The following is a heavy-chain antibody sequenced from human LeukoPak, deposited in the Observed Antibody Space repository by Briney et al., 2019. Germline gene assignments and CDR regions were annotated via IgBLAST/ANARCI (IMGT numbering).Heavy chain of an antibody. Sequence: ASVKVSCKASGYTFTSYDINWVRQATGQGLEWMGWMNPNSGNTNYAQKLQGRVTMTTDTSTSTAYMELRSLRSDDTAVYYCARGELVDYWGQGTLVTVSS. CDR3: ARGELVDY. J-gene: IGHJ4*02. CDR1: GYTFTSYD. D-gene: IGHD1-26*01. CDR2: MNPNSGNT. V-gene: IGHV1-8*01.